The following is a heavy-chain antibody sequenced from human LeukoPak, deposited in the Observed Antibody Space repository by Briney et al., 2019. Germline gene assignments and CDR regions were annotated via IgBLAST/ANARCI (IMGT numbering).Heavy chain of an antibody. CDR2: ISGSSGNT. CDR3: ARNPDLGYCSGGSCYPYYFDY. Sequence: GGSLRLSCAASRFAFSSYAMTWVRQAPGKGLEWVSTISGSSGNTYYADSVKGRFTISRDNSKNTLYLQINSLRAEDTAVYYCARNPDLGYCSGGSCYPYYFDYWGQGTLVTVSS. D-gene: IGHD2-15*01. CDR1: RFAFSSYA. J-gene: IGHJ4*02. V-gene: IGHV3-23*01.